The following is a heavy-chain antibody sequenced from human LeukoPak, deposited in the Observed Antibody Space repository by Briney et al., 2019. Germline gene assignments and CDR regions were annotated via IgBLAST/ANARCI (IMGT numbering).Heavy chain of an antibody. CDR1: GFNLTNYA. CDR3: AKNSKAGLYYFDY. J-gene: IGHJ4*02. V-gene: IGHV3-30*04. CDR2: ISYSGDNT. D-gene: IGHD2/OR15-2a*01. Sequence: GGSLRLSCTASGFNLTNYAMHWVRQAPGKGLEWVTLISYSGDNTYYADSVKGRFTFSRDKAKNTLYLQMNSLRPEDSAVYYCAKNSKAGLYYFDYWGQGTLVTVSS.